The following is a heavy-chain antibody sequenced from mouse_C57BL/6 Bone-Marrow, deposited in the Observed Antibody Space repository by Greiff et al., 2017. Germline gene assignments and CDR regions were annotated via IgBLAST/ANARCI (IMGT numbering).Heavy chain of an antibody. J-gene: IGHJ3*01. Sequence: EVQLVESGGGLVQPGGSLKLSCAASGFTFSDYGMAWVRQAPRKGPEWVAFISNLAYSIYYADTVTGRFTISRENAKNTLYLEMSSLRSEDTAMYYCARSTRGFAYWGQGTLVTVSA. V-gene: IGHV5-15*01. CDR3: ARSTRGFAY. CDR2: ISNLAYSI. CDR1: GFTFSDYG. D-gene: IGHD3-3*01.